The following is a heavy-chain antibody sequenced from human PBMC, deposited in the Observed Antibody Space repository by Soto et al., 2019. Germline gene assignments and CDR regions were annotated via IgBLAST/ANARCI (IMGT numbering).Heavy chain of an antibody. V-gene: IGHV4-39*01. CDR3: ARHRDNGDSTDIGAFDI. CDR2: IYYSGST. CDR1: GGSISSSSYY. D-gene: IGHD4-17*01. Sequence: SETLSLTCTVSGGSISSSSYYWGWIRQPPGKGLEWIGSIYYSGSTYYNPSLKSRVTISVDTSKNQFSLKLSSVTAADTAVYYCARHRDNGDSTDIGAFDIWGQGTMVTVSS. J-gene: IGHJ3*02.